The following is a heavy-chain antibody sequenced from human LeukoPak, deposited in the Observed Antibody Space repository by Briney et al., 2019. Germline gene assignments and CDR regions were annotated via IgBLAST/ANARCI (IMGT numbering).Heavy chain of an antibody. J-gene: IGHJ4*02. CDR2: IRYDGSNK. CDR3: LKKGQNEDYGKPD. Sequence: GGAPRLSSAASGFTFRSYGMHWGRPAPGQGGGGGGFIRYDGSNKYYADSVKGRFTISRDNSKNTLYLQMNSLRADDTAVYYCLKKGQNEDYGKPDWGQGTLVTVSS. CDR1: GFTFRSYG. D-gene: IGHD4-17*01. V-gene: IGHV3-30*02.